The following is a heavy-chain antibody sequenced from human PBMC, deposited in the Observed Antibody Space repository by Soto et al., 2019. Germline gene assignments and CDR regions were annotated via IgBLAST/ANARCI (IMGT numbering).Heavy chain of an antibody. CDR3: ARRDPIHRAFDY. CDR2: IWYDGSNK. J-gene: IGHJ4*02. CDR1: GFTFSSYG. D-gene: IGHD5-18*01. Sequence: PGGSLRLSCAASGFTFSSYGMHWVRQAPGKGLEWVAVIWYDGSNKYYADSVKGRFTISRDNSKNTLYLQMNSLRAEDTAVYYCARRDPIHRAFDYWGQGTLVTVSS. V-gene: IGHV3-33*01.